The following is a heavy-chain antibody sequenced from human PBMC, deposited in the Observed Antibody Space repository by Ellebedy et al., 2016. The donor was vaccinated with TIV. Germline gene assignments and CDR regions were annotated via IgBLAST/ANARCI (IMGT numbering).Heavy chain of an antibody. V-gene: IGHV3-48*02. J-gene: IGHJ6*02. Sequence: GGSLRLXXAASGFTFSSYSMNWVRQAPGKGLEWVSYISSSSSTIYYADSVKGRFTISRDNAKNSLYLQMNSLRDEDTAVYYCAREGGLLLWFGELLDTDYYGMDVWGQGTTVTVSS. CDR1: GFTFSSYS. D-gene: IGHD3-10*01. CDR2: ISSSSSTI. CDR3: AREGGLLLWFGELLDTDYYGMDV.